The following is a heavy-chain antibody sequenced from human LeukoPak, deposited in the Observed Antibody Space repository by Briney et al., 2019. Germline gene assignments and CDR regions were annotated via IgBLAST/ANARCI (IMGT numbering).Heavy chain of an antibody. Sequence: KPSETLSLTCSVSGGSISSYYWSWIRQPAGKGPEWIGRIYISESTNYNPSLKSRVTMSVDTSKNQFSLKLSSLTAADTAVYYCAREILAVAGTYAFDIWGQGTMVTVSA. CDR1: GGSISSYY. J-gene: IGHJ3*02. V-gene: IGHV4-4*07. CDR3: AREILAVAGTYAFDI. D-gene: IGHD6-19*01. CDR2: IYISEST.